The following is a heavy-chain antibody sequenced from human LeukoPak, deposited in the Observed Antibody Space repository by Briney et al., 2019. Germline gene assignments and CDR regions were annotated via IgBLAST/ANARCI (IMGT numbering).Heavy chain of an antibody. J-gene: IGHJ5*02. Sequence: ASVKVSCKASGYTFTGYYMHWVRQAPGQGLEWMGWINPNSGGTNYAQKFQGRVTMTRDTSISTAYMGLSRLRSDDTAVYYCASHTGSSSSWYPNWFDPWGQGTLVTVSS. V-gene: IGHV1-2*02. CDR1: GYTFTGYY. CDR3: ASHTGSSSSWYPNWFDP. D-gene: IGHD6-13*01. CDR2: INPNSGGT.